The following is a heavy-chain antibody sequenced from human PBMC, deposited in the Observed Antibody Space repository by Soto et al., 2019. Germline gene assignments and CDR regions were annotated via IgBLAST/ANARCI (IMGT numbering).Heavy chain of an antibody. J-gene: IGHJ6*02. CDR1: GYTFTSYG. Sequence: QVQLVQSVAEVKKPGASVKVSCKASGYTFTSYGISWVRQAPGQGLEWMGWISAYNGNTNYAQKLQGRVTMTTDTSTSTAYMELRSLRSDDTAVYYCARDSITIFGVVPYYYYGMDVSGQGTTVTVSS. CDR2: ISAYNGNT. D-gene: IGHD3-3*01. CDR3: ARDSITIFGVVPYYYYGMDV. V-gene: IGHV1-18*01.